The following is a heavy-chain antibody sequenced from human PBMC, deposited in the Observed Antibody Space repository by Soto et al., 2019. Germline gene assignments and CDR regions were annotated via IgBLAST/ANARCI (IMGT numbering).Heavy chain of an antibody. CDR1: GGSISSYY. J-gene: IGHJ4*02. V-gene: IGHV4-59*08. D-gene: IGHD3-22*01. CDR2: IYYTGST. Sequence: SETLSLTCTFSGGSISSYYWSLIRQPPGKGLEWIGYIYYTGSTNYNPSLKSRVTISLDTSKNQFSLKLSSVTAADTAVYYCARLTSGYYSILTDSWGQGTVVTVSS. CDR3: ARLTSGYYSILTDS.